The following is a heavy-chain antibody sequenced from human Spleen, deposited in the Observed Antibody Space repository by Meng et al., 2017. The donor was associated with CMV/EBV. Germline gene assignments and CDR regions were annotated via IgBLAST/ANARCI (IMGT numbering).Heavy chain of an antibody. CDR1: GASISSYY. D-gene: IGHD6-13*01. J-gene: IGHJ6*02. V-gene: IGHV4-59*12. CDR2: TYYSGST. CDR3: ARCIAAAGAPYYYYYGMDV. Sequence: GSLSLTCTVSGASISSYYWSWIRQPPGKGLEWIGYTYYSGSTNYNPSLKSRVTISVDTSTNQFSLKLSSVTAADTAVYYCARCIAAAGAPYYYYYGMDVWGQGTTVTVSS.